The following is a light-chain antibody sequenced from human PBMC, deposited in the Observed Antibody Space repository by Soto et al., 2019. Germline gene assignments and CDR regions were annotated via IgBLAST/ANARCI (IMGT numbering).Light chain of an antibody. CDR3: HHYNNWPHT. Sequence: DIVMTQSPATLSVSAGQRATLSCRASQSVASKLAWYQQRPGQAPRLLIYGASTRATGVPDRFSGSGSGTEFTLNISSLQSEDSAVYYCHHYNNWPHTFGGGTKVQIK. V-gene: IGKV3-15*01. CDR1: QSVASK. J-gene: IGKJ4*01. CDR2: GAS.